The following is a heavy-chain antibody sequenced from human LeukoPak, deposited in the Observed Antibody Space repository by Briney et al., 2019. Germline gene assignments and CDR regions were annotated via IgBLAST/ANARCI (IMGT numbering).Heavy chain of an antibody. CDR2: IYHSGST. J-gene: IGHJ3*02. Sequence: SETLSLTCAVSGYSISSGYYWGWIRQPPGKGLEWIGSIYHSGSTYYNPSHKSRVTISVDTSKNQFSLKLSSVTAADTAVYYCARQTGYCSSTSCYTKNDAFDIWGQGTMVTVSS. CDR1: GYSISSGYY. CDR3: ARQTGYCSSTSCYTKNDAFDI. V-gene: IGHV4-38-2*01. D-gene: IGHD2-2*02.